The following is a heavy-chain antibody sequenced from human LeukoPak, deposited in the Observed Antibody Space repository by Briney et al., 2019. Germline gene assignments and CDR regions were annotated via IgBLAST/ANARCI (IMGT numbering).Heavy chain of an antibody. J-gene: IGHJ4*02. CDR2: ISSSSGNI. CDR1: GFTFSSYS. CDR3: ARVDYFES. V-gene: IGHV3-48*02. Sequence: GGSLSLSCAGSGFTFSSYSMRWVRQAPGKGLEWLSYISSSSGNIYYADSVKGRFTISRDNAKNSLYLQMNSLRDEDTAVYYCARVDYFESWGQGTLVTVSS.